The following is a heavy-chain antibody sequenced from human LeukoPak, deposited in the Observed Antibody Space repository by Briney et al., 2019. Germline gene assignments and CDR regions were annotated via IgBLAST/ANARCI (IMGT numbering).Heavy chain of an antibody. CDR3: AKGYYYDSSGPDY. Sequence: GGSLRLSCAASGFTFSTYAVNWVRQAPGKGLEWVSIISGSGGSTYYADSVKGRFTISRDNSKNTLYLQMNSLRAEDTAVYYCAKGYYYDSSGPDYWGQGTLVTVSS. D-gene: IGHD3-22*01. CDR1: GFTFSTYA. J-gene: IGHJ4*02. CDR2: ISGSGGST. V-gene: IGHV3-23*01.